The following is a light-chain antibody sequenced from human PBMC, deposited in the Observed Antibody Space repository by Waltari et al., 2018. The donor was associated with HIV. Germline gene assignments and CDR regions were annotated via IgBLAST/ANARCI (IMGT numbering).Light chain of an antibody. Sequence: ELVLTQSPDTLSLSPGERAPLACRASQIVSSYLAWYQQKPSEAPRLLISDATNRATGIPARFSGSGSATDFTLTISSLEPEDFAVYYCQKRSNWLTFGGGTKVEIK. CDR1: QIVSSY. J-gene: IGKJ4*01. CDR2: DAT. CDR3: QKRSNWLT. V-gene: IGKV3-11*01.